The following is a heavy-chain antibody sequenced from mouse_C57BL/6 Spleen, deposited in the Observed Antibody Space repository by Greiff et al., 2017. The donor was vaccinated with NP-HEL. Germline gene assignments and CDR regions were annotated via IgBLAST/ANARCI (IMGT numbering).Heavy chain of an antibody. J-gene: IGHJ3*01. CDR3: AETYYGSSYPFAY. D-gene: IGHD1-1*01. CDR1: GFTFSDYG. Sequence: EVQVVESGGGLVKPGGSLKLSCAASGFTFSDYGMHWVRQAPETGLEWVAYISSGSSTIYYADTGKGRFTISRDNAKNTLFLQMTSLRSEDTAMYYCAETYYGSSYPFAYWGQGTLVTVSA. CDR2: ISSGSSTI. V-gene: IGHV5-17*01.